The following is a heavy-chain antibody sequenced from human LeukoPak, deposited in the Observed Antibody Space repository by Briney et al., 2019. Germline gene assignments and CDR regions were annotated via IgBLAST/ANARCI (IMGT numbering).Heavy chain of an antibody. CDR3: ARNRRPFYGDYRALYFDY. D-gene: IGHD4-17*01. J-gene: IGHJ4*02. V-gene: IGHV4-59*12. CDR2: VSYTGST. Sequence: SQSLSLTCTVSGGSITSYYWSWIRQPPGKGLEWIGYVSYTGSTNYNPSLKSRVTISVDTSKNQFSLKLSSVTAADTAVYYCARNRRPFYGDYRALYFDYWGQGTLVTVSS. CDR1: GGSITSYY.